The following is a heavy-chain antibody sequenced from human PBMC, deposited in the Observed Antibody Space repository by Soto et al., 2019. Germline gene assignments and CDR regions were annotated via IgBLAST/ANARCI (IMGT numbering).Heavy chain of an antibody. Sequence: GGSLRLSCAASGFTFSNYAMSWVRQAPGKGLEWVSAFSGSGDTTFYADSVKGRFTVSRDNSKKTLYLQLNSLRDEDTAVYYCARDAGELPVVTVGVFVFWGRGTLVTVSS. CDR3: ARDAGELPVVTVGVFVF. D-gene: IGHD3-22*01. J-gene: IGHJ4*02. CDR2: FSGSGDTT. V-gene: IGHV3-23*01. CDR1: GFTFSNYA.